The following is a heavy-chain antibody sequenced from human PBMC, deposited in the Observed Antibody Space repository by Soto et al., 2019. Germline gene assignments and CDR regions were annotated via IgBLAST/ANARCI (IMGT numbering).Heavy chain of an antibody. J-gene: IGHJ6*02. CDR2: ISAYNGNT. Sequence: QVQLVQSGAEVKKPGASVKVSCKASGYTFTSYGISWVRQAPGQGLEWMGWISAYNGNTNYAQKLQGRVTMSTDTSTSTAYMELRSLRSDDTAVYYCAGEKTYRGQLYYYYYGMDVWGQGTTVTVSS. D-gene: IGHD5-18*01. V-gene: IGHV1-18*01. CDR1: GYTFTSYG. CDR3: AGEKTYRGQLYYYYYGMDV.